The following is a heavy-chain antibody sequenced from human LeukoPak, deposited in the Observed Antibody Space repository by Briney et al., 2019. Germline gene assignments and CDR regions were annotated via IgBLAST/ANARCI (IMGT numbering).Heavy chain of an antibody. D-gene: IGHD3-22*01. Sequence: ASVKVSCKASGYTFTSYAMNWVRQAPGQGLEWMGWINTNTGNPTYAQGFTGRSVFSLDTSVSTAYLQISSLKAEDTAVYYCTRTYYYDSSGYHRNWFDPWGQGTLVTVSS. CDR3: TRTYYYDSSGYHRNWFDP. CDR1: GYTFTSYA. J-gene: IGHJ5*02. CDR2: INTNTGNP. V-gene: IGHV7-4-1*02.